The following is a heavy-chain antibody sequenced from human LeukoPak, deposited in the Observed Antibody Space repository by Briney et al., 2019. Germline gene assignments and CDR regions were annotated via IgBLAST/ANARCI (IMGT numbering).Heavy chain of an antibody. J-gene: IGHJ4*02. CDR2: IKQDGSEK. CDR3: ARVSCTNGVCYGFDY. D-gene: IGHD2-8*01. CDR1: GFTFSRYW. Sequence: GGSLRLSCAASGFTFSRYWISWVRQAPGKWLEWVANIKQDGSEKYYVDSVKGRFTISRDNAKNSLYLQMNSLRGEDTAVYYCARVSCTNGVCYGFDYWGQGTLVTVSS. V-gene: IGHV3-7*01.